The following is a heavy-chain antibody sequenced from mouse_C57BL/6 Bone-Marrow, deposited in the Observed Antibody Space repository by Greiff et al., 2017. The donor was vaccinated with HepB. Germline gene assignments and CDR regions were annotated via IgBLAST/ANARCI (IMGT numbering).Heavy chain of an antibody. CDR2: IDPEDGDT. V-gene: IGHV14-1*01. CDR3: TFYYGSSTPYWYFDV. J-gene: IGHJ1*03. CDR1: GFNIKDYY. D-gene: IGHD1-1*01. Sequence: EVQLQQSGAELVRPGASVKLSCTASGFNIKDYYMHWVKQRPEQGLEWIGRIDPEDGDTEYAPTFQGKATMTADTSSNTAYLQLSSLTSEDTAVYYCTFYYGSSTPYWYFDVWGTGTTVTVSS.